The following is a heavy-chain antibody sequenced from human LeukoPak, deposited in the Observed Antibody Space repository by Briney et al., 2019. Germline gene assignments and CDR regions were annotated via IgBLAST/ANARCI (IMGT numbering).Heavy chain of an antibody. CDR1: GFAFTTYG. J-gene: IGHJ4*02. Sequence: PGGCLRLSCVASGFAFTTYGMMWVRQAPGKGLVWVSYINNDGRSTTYADSVKGRFTISRDNAKNTLYLQMNSLRDDDTAMYYCARNYNGMSYWGQGTLVIVSS. CDR3: ARNYNGMSY. CDR2: INNDGRST. D-gene: IGHD1-26*01. V-gene: IGHV3-74*01.